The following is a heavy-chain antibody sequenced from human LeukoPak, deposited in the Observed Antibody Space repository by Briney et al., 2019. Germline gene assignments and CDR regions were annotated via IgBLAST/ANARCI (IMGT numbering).Heavy chain of an antibody. J-gene: IGHJ5*02. CDR2: INGAGNSS. CDR1: GFTFNLYA. Sequence: GGSLRLSCAASGFTFNLYAINWVRQAPGKGLEWVSSINGAGNSSYYADSLRGRFTVSRDNPKNTLYLQMNSLRAEDTAVYCCAKRGLRGNWFHPWGQGTLVTVSS. D-gene: IGHD4-17*01. CDR3: AKRGLRGNWFHP. V-gene: IGHV3-23*01.